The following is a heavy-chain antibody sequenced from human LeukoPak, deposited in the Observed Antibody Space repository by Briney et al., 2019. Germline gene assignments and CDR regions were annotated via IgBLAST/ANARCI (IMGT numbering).Heavy chain of an antibody. D-gene: IGHD2/OR15-2a*01. CDR3: ARDGLGSTLLNTPTDAFDI. V-gene: IGHV3-23*01. Sequence: PGGSLRLSCAASGFTFSSYAMSWVRQAPGKGLEWVSAISGSGGSTYYADSVKGRFTISRDNSKNTLYLQMNSLRAEDTAVYYCARDGLGSTLLNTPTDAFDIWGQGTMVTVSS. J-gene: IGHJ3*02. CDR2: ISGSGGST. CDR1: GFTFSSYA.